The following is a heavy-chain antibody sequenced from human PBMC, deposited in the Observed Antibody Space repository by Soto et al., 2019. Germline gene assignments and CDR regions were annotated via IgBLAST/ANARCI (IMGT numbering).Heavy chain of an antibody. CDR3: ARGSHSTTWYGGQFDY. Sequence: EVQLVDSGGGLVKPGGSLRISCAASGLTFSSYTMNWVRQAPGKGLEWVSSVSSSSTYIYYADSVKGRFTISRDNAKNSLYLQMNSLRAEDTAIYYCARGSHSTTWYGGQFDYWGQGTLVTVSS. CDR2: VSSSSTYI. D-gene: IGHD6-13*01. CDR1: GLTFSSYT. J-gene: IGHJ4*02. V-gene: IGHV3-21*01.